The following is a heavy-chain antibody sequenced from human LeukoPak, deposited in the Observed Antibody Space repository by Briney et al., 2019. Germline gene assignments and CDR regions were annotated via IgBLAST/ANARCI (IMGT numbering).Heavy chain of an antibody. CDR2: ISSSGSTI. CDR1: GFTFSDYY. V-gene: IGHV3-11*04. J-gene: IGHJ6*03. D-gene: IGHD5-24*01. CDR3: ARGKGSGYNPRGFYYYMDV. Sequence: GGSLRLSCAASGFTFSDYYMSWIRQAPGKGLEWVSYISSSGSTIYYADSVKGRFTISRDNAKNSLYLQMNSLRAEDMAVYYCARGKGSGYNPRGFYYYMDVWGKETTVTVSS.